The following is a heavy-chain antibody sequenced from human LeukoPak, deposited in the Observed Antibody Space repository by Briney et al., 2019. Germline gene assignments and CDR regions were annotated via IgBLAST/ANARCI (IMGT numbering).Heavy chain of an antibody. V-gene: IGHV3-74*01. CDR1: GFTFISYW. J-gene: IGHJ4*02. CDR2: INSDGSTT. CDR3: AKGHHYYDSSAYYY. D-gene: IGHD3-22*01. Sequence: GGSLRLSCAASGFTFISYWMHWVRQAPGKGLVWVSRINSDGSTTSYAASVKGRFTISRDTAKNTLYLQMNSLRAEDTAVYYCAKGHHYYDSSAYYYWGQGTLVTVSS.